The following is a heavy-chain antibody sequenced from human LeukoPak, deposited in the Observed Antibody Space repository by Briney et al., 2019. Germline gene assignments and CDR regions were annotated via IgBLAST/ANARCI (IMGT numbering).Heavy chain of an antibody. CDR3: ARDTEGFDY. J-gene: IGHJ4*02. V-gene: IGHV3-7*03. CDR1: GFTFSGFW. D-gene: IGHD4-17*01. CDR2: INSDGSEG. Sequence: HPGGSLRLSCAVSGFTFSGFWMSWSRQAPGKGLEWVASINSDGSEGYYADVVKGRFTISRDNAKNSLYLQINSLRAEDTAVYYCARDTEGFDYWGQGTLVTVSS.